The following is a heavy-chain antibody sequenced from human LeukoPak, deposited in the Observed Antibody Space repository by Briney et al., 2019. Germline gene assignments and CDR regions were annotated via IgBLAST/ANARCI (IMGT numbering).Heavy chain of an antibody. V-gene: IGHV1-18*04. D-gene: IGHD5-18*01. CDR1: GYIFTNYG. CDR2: ISGYNGNT. CDR3: ARDDLDTVMGACDR. J-gene: IGHJ5*02. Sequence: ASVKVSCKASGYIFTNYGISWVRRAPGQGLEWMGWISGYNGNTKYAQKFQGRVTMTTDTSTSTAYMELRSLISDYTAVYFCARDDLDTVMGACDRWGQGTLVIVSS.